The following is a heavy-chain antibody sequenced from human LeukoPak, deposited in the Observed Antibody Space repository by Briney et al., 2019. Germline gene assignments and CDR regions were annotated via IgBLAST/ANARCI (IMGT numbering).Heavy chain of an antibody. V-gene: IGHV3-48*01. CDR1: GFTFSSYS. D-gene: IGHD3-10*01. CDR3: ARGSRGGSGTYYYYYMDV. J-gene: IGHJ6*03. CDR2: INSGSSTI. Sequence: GGSLRLSCAASGFTFSSYSMNWVRQAPGKGLEWVSYINSGSSTIYYADSVKGRFTISRDNAKNSLYLQMNSLRAEDSAMYFCARGSRGGSGTYYYYYMDVWGNGTTVTVSS.